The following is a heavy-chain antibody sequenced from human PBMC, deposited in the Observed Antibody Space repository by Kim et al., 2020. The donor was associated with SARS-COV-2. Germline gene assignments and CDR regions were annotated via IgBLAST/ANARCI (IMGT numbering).Heavy chain of an antibody. D-gene: IGHD1-26*01. J-gene: IGHJ4*02. Sequence: SGSTYYNPSLKSRVTISVDTSKNQFSLKLSSVTAADTAVYYCASPQAGGNWGQGTLVTVSS. CDR3: ASPQAGGN. V-gene: IGHV4-39*01. CDR2: SGST.